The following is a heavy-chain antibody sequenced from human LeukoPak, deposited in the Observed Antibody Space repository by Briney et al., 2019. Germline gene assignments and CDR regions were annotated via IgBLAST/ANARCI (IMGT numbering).Heavy chain of an antibody. Sequence: GGSLRLSSAASGFIFSNYAMNWVRQAPGKGLEWVSVVSGSGGRTYYIDSVKGRFTISRDNSKNTLYLQMNSLRDDDTAVYYCAKGRGYGDYGSTFEYWGQGTLATVSS. V-gene: IGHV3-23*01. CDR3: AKGRGYGDYGSTFEY. CDR2: VSGSGGRT. CDR1: GFIFSNYA. J-gene: IGHJ4*02. D-gene: IGHD4-17*01.